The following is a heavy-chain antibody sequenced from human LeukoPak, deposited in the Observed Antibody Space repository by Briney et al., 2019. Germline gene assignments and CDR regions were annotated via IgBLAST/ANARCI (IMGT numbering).Heavy chain of an antibody. CDR2: ISGSGGST. Sequence: GGSLRLSCAASGFTFSSYGMSWVRQAPGKGLEWVSAISGSGGSTYYADSVKGRFTISRDNSKNTLYLQMNSLRAEDTAVYYCAKAGAKQQRSPLGDYCFDYWGQGTLVTVSS. CDR1: GFTFSSYG. CDR3: AKAGAKQQRSPLGDYCFDY. V-gene: IGHV3-23*01. J-gene: IGHJ4*02. D-gene: IGHD6-13*01.